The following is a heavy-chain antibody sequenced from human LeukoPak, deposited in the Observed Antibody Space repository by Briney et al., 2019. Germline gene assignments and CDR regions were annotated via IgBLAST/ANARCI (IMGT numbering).Heavy chain of an antibody. D-gene: IGHD4-17*01. Sequence: PGGSLRLSCAASEFTFSSYAMSGVRQAPGKGRVGGSGISANGGGTYYADSAKVRFTISRDNSKNTRYLQMNSLRAEDTAVYYCAKDPRVTITVTFYFEYWGQGTLVTVSS. CDR3: AKDPRVTITVTFYFEY. CDR1: EFTFSSYA. V-gene: IGHV3-23*01. J-gene: IGHJ4*02. CDR2: ISANGGGT.